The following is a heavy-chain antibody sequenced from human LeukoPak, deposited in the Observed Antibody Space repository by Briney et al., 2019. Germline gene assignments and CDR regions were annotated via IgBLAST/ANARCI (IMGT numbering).Heavy chain of an antibody. CDR2: IFYSGST. J-gene: IGHJ6*03. Sequence: SETLSLTCTVSGGSISTSNYYWGWVRQPPGKALEWIGNIFYSGSTYYSPSLKSRVTISLDTSKNQFSLKLSSVTAADTAVYYCARGKYGDYVDYYYYMDVWGKGTTVTISS. CDR1: GGSISTSNYY. D-gene: IGHD4-17*01. V-gene: IGHV4-39*07. CDR3: ARGKYGDYVDYYYYMDV.